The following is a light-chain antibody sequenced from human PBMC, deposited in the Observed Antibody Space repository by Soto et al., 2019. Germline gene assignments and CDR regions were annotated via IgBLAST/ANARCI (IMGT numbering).Light chain of an antibody. Sequence: EIVLTQSPATLSLSPGERATLSCRASQSVSSYLAWYQQKPGQAPRLLIYDASNRATGIPARFSGSGSGTEVSLPTISLEHADVVVYYCQQRSNWPPFTFGHGTKVDIK. CDR2: DAS. V-gene: IGKV3-11*01. CDR3: QQRSNWPPFT. J-gene: IGKJ3*01. CDR1: QSVSSY.